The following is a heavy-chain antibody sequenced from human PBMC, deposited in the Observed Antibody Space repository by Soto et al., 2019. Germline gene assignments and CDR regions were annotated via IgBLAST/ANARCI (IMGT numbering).Heavy chain of an antibody. CDR1: VFTCSSYS. V-gene: IGHV3-21*01. CDR2: ISSSSSYI. Sequence: PWWALRLSCSASVFTCSSYSMNWFRQAPGKGLEWVSSISSSSSYIYYADSVKGRFTISRDNAKNSLYLQMNSLRAEDTAVYYCARDMGGTTYYYYYGMDVWGQGTTFTVSS. D-gene: IGHD1-1*01. CDR3: ARDMGGTTYYYYYGMDV. J-gene: IGHJ6*02.